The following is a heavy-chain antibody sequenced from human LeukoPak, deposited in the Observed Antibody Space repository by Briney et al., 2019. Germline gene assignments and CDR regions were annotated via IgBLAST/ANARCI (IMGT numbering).Heavy chain of an antibody. CDR2: IYYTGST. V-gene: IGHV4-61*01. J-gene: IGHJ4*02. CDR3: ARGYSNGDLFDY. D-gene: IGHD5-18*01. Sequence: PSETLSVTCSVSGGSVSSVIYYWSWIRQPPGRGLEWVGYIYYTGSTNNPSLKSRVTISLDTSQNQFSLRLSSVTAADTAVYYCARGYSNGDLFDYRGQGTLVTVSS. CDR1: GGSVSSVIYY.